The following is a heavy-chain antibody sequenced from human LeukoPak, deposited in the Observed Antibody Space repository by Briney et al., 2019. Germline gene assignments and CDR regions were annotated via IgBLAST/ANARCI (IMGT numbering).Heavy chain of an antibody. J-gene: IGHJ4*02. CDR1: GFTFSSYG. V-gene: IGHV3-23*01. Sequence: PGGSLRLSCAAPGFTFSSYGMSWVRQAPGKVLEWVSAISGSGDSTYYADSVKGRFTISRDNSKNTLYLQMNSLRAEDTAVYYCARRSGIAVAGAFDYWGQGTLVTVSS. D-gene: IGHD6-19*01. CDR2: ISGSGDST. CDR3: ARRSGIAVAGAFDY.